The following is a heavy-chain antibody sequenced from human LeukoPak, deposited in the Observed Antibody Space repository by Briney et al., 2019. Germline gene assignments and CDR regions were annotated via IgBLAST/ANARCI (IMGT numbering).Heavy chain of an antibody. CDR3: ARPRSHRMEAAFDI. Sequence: GESLRISCKGSGYSFTSYWIGWVRQMPGKGLEWMGIIYPGDSDTRYSPSFQGQVTISADKSIRTAYLQWSSLRASDTAMYYCARPRSHRMEAAFDIWDQGTMVTVSS. CDR2: IYPGDSDT. V-gene: IGHV5-51*01. CDR1: GYSFTSYW. J-gene: IGHJ3*02. D-gene: IGHD2-15*01.